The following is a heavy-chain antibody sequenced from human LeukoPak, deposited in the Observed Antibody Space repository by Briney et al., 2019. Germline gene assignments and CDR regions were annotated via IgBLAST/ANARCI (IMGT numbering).Heavy chain of an antibody. D-gene: IGHD2-15*01. J-gene: IGHJ6*04. CDR1: GFTFSSYS. CDR2: ISSSSSYI. CDR3: ARELYCSGGSCYSYYYYGMDV. Sequence: GGSLRLSCAASGFTFSSYSMNWVRQAPGKGLEWVSSISSSSSYIYYADSVKGRFTISRDNAKNSLYLKMNSLRAEDTAVYYCARELYCSGGSCYSYYYYGMDVWGKGTTVTVSS. V-gene: IGHV3-21*01.